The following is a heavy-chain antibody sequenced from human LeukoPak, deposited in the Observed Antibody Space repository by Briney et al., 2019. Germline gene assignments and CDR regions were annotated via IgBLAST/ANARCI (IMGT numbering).Heavy chain of an antibody. CDR1: GHTFTSYG. CDR2: ISAYNGNT. CDR3: ARDVVTYYYGSGSYAIDY. D-gene: IGHD3-10*01. J-gene: IGHJ4*02. Sequence: PVASVKVSCKASGHTFTSYGISWVRQAPGQGLEWMGWISAYNGNTNYAQKLQGRVTMTTDTSTSTAYMELRSLRSDDTAVYYCARDVVTYYYGSGSYAIDYWGQGTLVTVSS. V-gene: IGHV1-18*01.